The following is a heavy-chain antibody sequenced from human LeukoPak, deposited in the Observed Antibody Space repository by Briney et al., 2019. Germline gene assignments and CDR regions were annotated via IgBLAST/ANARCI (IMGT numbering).Heavy chain of an antibody. J-gene: IGHJ4*02. CDR2: IIPISGTA. D-gene: IGHD1-26*01. Sequence: SVKVSCKASGGTFSSYVISWVRQAPGQGLEWMGGIIPISGTANYAQKFQGRVTITADESTSTAYMELSSLTSEDTALYYCAREDETSGADSEYWGQGTLVTVSS. CDR3: AREDETSGADSEY. CDR1: GGTFSSYV. V-gene: IGHV1-69*13.